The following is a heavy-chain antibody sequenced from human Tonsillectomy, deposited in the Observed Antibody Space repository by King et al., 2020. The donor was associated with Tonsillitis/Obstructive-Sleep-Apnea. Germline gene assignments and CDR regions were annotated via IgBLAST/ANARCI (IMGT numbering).Heavy chain of an antibody. CDR3: ATAGDYGDYFDY. Sequence: QLVQSGAEVKKPGASVKVSCKISGYTLTELSMHWVRQAPGKGLEWVGGFDPEDDETVYAQKFQGRVTMTEDTSTDTAYMELSSLRSEDTAVYYCATAGDYGDYFDYWGQGTLVTVSS. V-gene: IGHV1-24*01. CDR2: FDPEDDET. D-gene: IGHD4-17*01. J-gene: IGHJ4*02. CDR1: GYTLTELS.